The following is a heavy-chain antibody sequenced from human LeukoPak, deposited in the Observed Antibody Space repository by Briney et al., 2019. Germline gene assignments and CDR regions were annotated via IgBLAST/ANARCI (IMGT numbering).Heavy chain of an antibody. V-gene: IGHV3-48*01. Sequence: QPGGSLRLSCAASGFTFSDHIMNWVRQLPGKRLEWVAYVSGSGSTVYYADSVKGRFTISRDNGKSSLYLQMNSLRVEDTALYYCVRQFASWGQGTLVTVSS. J-gene: IGHJ4*02. CDR2: VSGSGSTV. CDR1: GFTFSDHI. CDR3: VRQFAS.